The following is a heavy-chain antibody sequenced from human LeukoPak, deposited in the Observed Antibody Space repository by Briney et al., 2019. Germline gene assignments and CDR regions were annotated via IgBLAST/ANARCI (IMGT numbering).Heavy chain of an antibody. J-gene: IGHJ5*02. CDR3: ATLRMTTVTTNNIP. D-gene: IGHD4-17*01. Sequence: SETLSLTCAVSGGSISSSSYYWGWIRQPPGKGLEWIGSIYYSGSTYYNPSLKSRVTISVDTSKNQFSLKLSSVTAADTAVYYCATLRMTTVTTNNIPWGQGTLVTVSS. CDR2: IYYSGST. CDR1: GGSISSSSYY. V-gene: IGHV4-39*01.